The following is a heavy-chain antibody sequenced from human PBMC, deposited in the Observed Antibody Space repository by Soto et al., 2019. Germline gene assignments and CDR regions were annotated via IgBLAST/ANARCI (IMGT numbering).Heavy chain of an antibody. Sequence: ASVKVSCKASGYTFTSYYMHWVRQAPGQGLEWMGIINPSGGSTSYAQKLQGRVTMTTDTSTSTAYMELRSLRSDDTAVYYCARRDRYSSGWYYFDYWGQGTLVTVSS. CDR3: ARRDRYSSGWYYFDY. V-gene: IGHV1-46*01. D-gene: IGHD6-19*01. J-gene: IGHJ4*02. CDR1: GYTFTSYY. CDR2: INPSGGST.